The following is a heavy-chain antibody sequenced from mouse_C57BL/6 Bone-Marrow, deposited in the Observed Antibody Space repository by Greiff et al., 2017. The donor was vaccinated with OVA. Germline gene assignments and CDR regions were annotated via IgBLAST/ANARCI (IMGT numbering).Heavy chain of an antibody. CDR2: IRLKSDNYAT. CDR3: TGYLLWLRRRFAY. CDR1: GFTFSNYW. D-gene: IGHD2-2*01. Sequence: EVKLEESGGGLVQPGGSMKLSCVASGFTFSNYWMNWVRQSPEKGLEWVAQIRLKSDNYATHYAESVKGRFTISRDDSKSSVYLQMNNLRAEDTGIYYCTGYLLWLRRRFAYWGQGTLVTVSA. J-gene: IGHJ3*01. V-gene: IGHV6-3*01.